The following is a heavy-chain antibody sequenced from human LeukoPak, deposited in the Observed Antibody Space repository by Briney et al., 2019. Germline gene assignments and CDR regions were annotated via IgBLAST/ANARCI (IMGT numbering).Heavy chain of an antibody. CDR3: LGAFDF. CDR1: GFTFSSYS. Sequence: GGSLRLSCAASGFTFSSYSMNWVRQAPGKGLGWVSAITATSRHIYYADSVKGRFTISRDNAQNSLYLQMNNLRVEDTAVYYCLGAFDFWGQGTMVTVSS. J-gene: IGHJ3*01. V-gene: IGHV3-21*01. CDR2: ITATSRHI.